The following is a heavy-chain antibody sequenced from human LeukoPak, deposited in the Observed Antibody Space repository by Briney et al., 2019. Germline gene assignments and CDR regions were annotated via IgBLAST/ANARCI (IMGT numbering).Heavy chain of an antibody. CDR3: ARDSSVDL. CDR2: INSSSNI. J-gene: IGHJ2*01. V-gene: IGHV3-48*02. Sequence: PGGSLRLSCAASGFTFSIYSMNWVRRAPGKGLEWVSYINSSSNINYADSVKGRFTIARDNAKNSLYLQMNSLRDEDTAVYYCARDSSVDLWGRGTLVTVSS. CDR1: GFTFSIYS.